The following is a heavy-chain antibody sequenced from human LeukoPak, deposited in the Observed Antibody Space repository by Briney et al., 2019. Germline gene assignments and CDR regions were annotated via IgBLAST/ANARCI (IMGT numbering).Heavy chain of an antibody. CDR1: GVGLNNDY. CDR2: MISGGSV. Sequence: PGESLRLSCVDPGVGLNNDYMNWVRHSPQKGLEWLSMMISGGSVDYADSVKSRFSISKDTSRNTIYLQMNSLRVEDTAIYYCAKVPEAGTGYGMDVWGQGTTVTVS. J-gene: IGHJ6*02. V-gene: IGHV3-53*01. D-gene: IGHD2-2*01. CDR3: AKVPEAGTGYGMDV.